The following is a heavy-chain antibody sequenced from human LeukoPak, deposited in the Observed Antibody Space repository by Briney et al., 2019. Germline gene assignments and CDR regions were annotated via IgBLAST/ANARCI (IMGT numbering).Heavy chain of an antibody. J-gene: IGHJ4*02. CDR2: IYYSGST. CDR3: ARSGWNDVPDY. Sequence: PSETLSLTCTVSGGSISSGGYYWSWIRQHPGKGLEWIGYIYYSGSTYYNPSLKSRVTISVDTSKNQFSLKLSSVTAADTAVYYCARSGWNDVPDYWGQGTPVTVSS. CDR1: GGSISSGGYY. V-gene: IGHV4-31*03. D-gene: IGHD1-1*01.